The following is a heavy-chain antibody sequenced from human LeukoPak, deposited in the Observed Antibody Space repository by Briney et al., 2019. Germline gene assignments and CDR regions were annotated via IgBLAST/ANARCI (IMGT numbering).Heavy chain of an antibody. CDR2: IYYSGST. Sequence: KPSETLSLTCTVAAASISSSNSYWAWIRQPPGKGLEWIASIYYSGSTNYNPSLKGRVIISVDTSKNQFSLRLSSVTAADTAVYYCARSYYGSGSRPYGMDVWGQGTTVTASS. CDR3: ARSYYGSGSRPYGMDV. CDR1: AASISSSNSY. J-gene: IGHJ6*02. D-gene: IGHD3-10*01. V-gene: IGHV4-39*01.